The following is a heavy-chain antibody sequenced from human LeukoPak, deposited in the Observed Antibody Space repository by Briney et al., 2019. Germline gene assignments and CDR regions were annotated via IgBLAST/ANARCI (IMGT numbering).Heavy chain of an antibody. J-gene: IGHJ3*02. CDR1: GYTFTGNY. D-gene: IGHD3-3*01. CDR2: INPRSGGT. Sequence: ASVKVTCKASGYTFTGNYIQWVRQAPGQGLEWMGWINPRSGGTNYAQKFQGRVTMTRDTSITTAYMELSSLSSDDTAVYYCVKLQYDFWSAFEIWGQGTMVTVSS. CDR3: VKLQYDFWSAFEI. V-gene: IGHV1-2*02.